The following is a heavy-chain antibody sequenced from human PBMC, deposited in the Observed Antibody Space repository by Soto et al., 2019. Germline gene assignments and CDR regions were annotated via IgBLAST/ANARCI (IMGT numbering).Heavy chain of an antibody. V-gene: IGHV3-49*04. Sequence: EVQLVESGGGLVQPGRSLRLSCTASGFTFGDYAMSWVRQAPGKGLEWVGFIRSKAYGGTTEYAASVKGRFTISRDDSKSIAYLQMNSLKNEDTAVYYCTRVVFGAVDYYYGMDVWGQGTTVTVSS. CDR3: TRVVFGAVDYYYGMDV. CDR2: IRSKAYGGTT. CDR1: GFTFGDYA. D-gene: IGHD1-26*01. J-gene: IGHJ6*02.